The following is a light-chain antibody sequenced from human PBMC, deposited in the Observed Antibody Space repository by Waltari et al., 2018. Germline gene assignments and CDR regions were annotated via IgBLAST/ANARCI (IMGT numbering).Light chain of an antibody. J-gene: IGLJ2*01. CDR2: EDS. CDR3: YSTDTSGTSRV. CDR1: ALAKTY. Sequence: SSVLTQPPSVSVSPGQTARIPCSGDALAKTYAHWYQPKSGQAPVLVMFEDSKRPSDIPERFSGSSSGTVATLTVSGAQAEDEGDYYCYSTDTSGTSRVFGGGTKLTVL. V-gene: IGLV3-10*01.